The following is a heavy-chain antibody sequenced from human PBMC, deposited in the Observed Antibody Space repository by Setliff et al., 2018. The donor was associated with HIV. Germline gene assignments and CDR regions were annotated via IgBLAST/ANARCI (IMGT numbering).Heavy chain of an antibody. CDR2: INHSGST. Sequence: SETLSLTCAVYGGSFSGYFWSWIRRPPGKGLEWIGEINHSGSTNYNPSLKRRVTISVDTSKNQFSLKLSSVTAADTAVYYCARRGDRANLYYFDYWGQGTLVTVSS. CDR3: ARRGDRANLYYFDY. V-gene: IGHV4-34*01. CDR1: GGSFSGYF. D-gene: IGHD1-26*01. J-gene: IGHJ4*02.